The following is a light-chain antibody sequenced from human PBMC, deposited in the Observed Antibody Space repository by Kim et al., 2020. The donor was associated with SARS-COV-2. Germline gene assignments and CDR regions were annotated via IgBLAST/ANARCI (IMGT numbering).Light chain of an antibody. Sequence: EIVLTQSPATLSLSPGERATLSCGASQSVSSNLAWYQQRPGQAPRLLIYDASNRASGIPARFSGSGSGTDFTLTISSLEPEDFAVYYCQQGSNWPPTFGPGTKVDIK. CDR2: DAS. CDR1: QSVSSN. V-gene: IGKV3-11*01. J-gene: IGKJ3*01. CDR3: QQGSNWPPT.